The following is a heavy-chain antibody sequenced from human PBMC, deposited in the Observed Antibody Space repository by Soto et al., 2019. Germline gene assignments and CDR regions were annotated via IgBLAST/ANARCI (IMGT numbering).Heavy chain of an antibody. Sequence: PGRSLRLSCAASGFTFSSYAMHWVRQAPGKGLEWVAVISYDGSNKYYADSVKGRFTISRDNSKNTLNLQMNSLRAEDTAVYYCARDRGSGYYYGSGSYYRIPANYGMDVWGQGTTVTVSS. CDR2: ISYDGSNK. CDR1: GFTFSSYA. D-gene: IGHD3-10*01. J-gene: IGHJ6*01. CDR3: ARDRGSGYYYGSGSYYRIPANYGMDV. V-gene: IGHV3-30-3*01.